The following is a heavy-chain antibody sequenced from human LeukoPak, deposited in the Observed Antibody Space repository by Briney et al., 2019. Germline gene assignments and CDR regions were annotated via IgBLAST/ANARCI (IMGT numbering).Heavy chain of an antibody. D-gene: IGHD2-2*01. CDR3: ARLAVPPGNRGWYYEH. V-gene: IGHV3-7*03. CDR2: INQGGSEK. Sequence: GRSLRLSCVASEFIFSNYWMSWVRQGPGEGPEWVANINQGGSEKYYVDSVRGRFTISRDNAKKSLDLQMNSLRVEDTATYYCARLAVPPGNRGWYYEHWGQGTLVTVSS. J-gene: IGHJ4*02. CDR1: EFIFSNYW.